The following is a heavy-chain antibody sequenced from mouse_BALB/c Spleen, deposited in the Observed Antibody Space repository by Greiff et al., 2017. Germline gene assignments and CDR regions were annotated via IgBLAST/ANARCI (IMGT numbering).Heavy chain of an antibody. Sequence: VQLQQSGPELVKPGASVKMSCKASGYTFTSYVMHWVKQKPGQGLEWIGYINPYNDGTKYNEKFKGKATLTADKSSSTAYMELRSLTSEDSAVYYGTRDGLYYGSSFDYWGQGTTLTVSS. CDR2: INPYNDGT. CDR3: TRDGLYYGSSFDY. D-gene: IGHD1-1*01. V-gene: IGHV1-14*01. CDR1: GYTFTSYV. J-gene: IGHJ2*01.